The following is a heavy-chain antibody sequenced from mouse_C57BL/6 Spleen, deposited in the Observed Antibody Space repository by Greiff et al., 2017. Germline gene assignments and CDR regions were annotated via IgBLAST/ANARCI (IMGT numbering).Heavy chain of an antibody. V-gene: IGHV5-16*01. CDR3: ARAGDRTDWYFDV. J-gene: IGHJ1*03. CDR1: GFTFSDYY. CDR2: INYDGSST. Sequence: DVHLVESEGGLVQPGSSMKLSCTASGFTFSDYYMAWVRQVPEKGLEWVANINYDGSSTYYLDSLKSRFIISRDNAKNILYLQMSSLKSEDTATYYCARAGDRTDWYFDVWGTGTTVTVSS.